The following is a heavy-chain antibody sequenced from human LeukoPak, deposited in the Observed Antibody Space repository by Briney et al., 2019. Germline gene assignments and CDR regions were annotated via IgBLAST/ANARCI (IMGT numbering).Heavy chain of an antibody. V-gene: IGHV3-48*03. J-gene: IGHJ6*04. CDR2: ISSSGSTT. Sequence: GGSLRLSCAASGFTFSSYEMNWVRQAPGKGLEWVSYISSSGSTTYYADSVKGRFTISRDNAKNSLYLQMNSLRAEDTAVYYCARAPKGALYGMDVWGKGTTVTVSS. D-gene: IGHD3-16*01. CDR1: GFTFSSYE. CDR3: ARAPKGALYGMDV.